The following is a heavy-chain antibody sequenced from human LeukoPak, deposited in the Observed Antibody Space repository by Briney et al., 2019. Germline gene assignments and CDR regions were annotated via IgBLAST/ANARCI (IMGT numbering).Heavy chain of an antibody. CDR3: AKDQVTLTTVPYYFDY. V-gene: IGHV3-74*01. Sequence: GGSLRLSCAASGFTFSMYWMHWVRQAPGKGLVWVSRINSDGSSTSYADSVKGRFTISRDNSKNTLYLQMNSLRAEDTAVYYCAKDQVTLTTVPYYFDYWGQGTLVTVSS. J-gene: IGHJ4*02. CDR2: INSDGSST. D-gene: IGHD4-17*01. CDR1: GFTFSMYW.